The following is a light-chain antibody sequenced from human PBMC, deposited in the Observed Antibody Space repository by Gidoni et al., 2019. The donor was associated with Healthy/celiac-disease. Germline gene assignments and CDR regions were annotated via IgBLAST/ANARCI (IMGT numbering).Light chain of an antibody. V-gene: IGKV4-1*01. Sequence: DLVMTQSPDSLAVSLGERDTINCKSSQSVLYSSNNKNYLAWYQQKPGQPPKLLIYWASTRESGVPDRVSGSGSGTDFTLTISSLQAEDVAVYYCQQYYSTPLYTFGQGTKLEIK. J-gene: IGKJ2*01. CDR2: WAS. CDR3: QQYYSTPLYT. CDR1: QSVLYSSNNKNY.